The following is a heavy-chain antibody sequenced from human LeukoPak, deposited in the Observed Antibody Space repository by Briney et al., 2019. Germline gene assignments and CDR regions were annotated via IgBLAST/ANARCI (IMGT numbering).Heavy chain of an antibody. Sequence: GGSLRLSCAASGFTFSSYAMSWVRQAPGKGLEWVSAISGSGGSTYYADSVKGRFTISRDNSKNTLYLQMNSLRAEDTAVYYCAKNLEGDDYDFWSGYYSGGAFDIWGQETMVTVSS. CDR1: GFTFSSYA. V-gene: IGHV3-23*01. CDR2: ISGSGGST. J-gene: IGHJ3*02. CDR3: AKNLEGDDYDFWSGYYSGGAFDI. D-gene: IGHD3-3*01.